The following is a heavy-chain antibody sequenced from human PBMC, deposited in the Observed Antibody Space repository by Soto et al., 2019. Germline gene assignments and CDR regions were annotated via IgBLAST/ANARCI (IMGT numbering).Heavy chain of an antibody. CDR3: ATKGDALNY. J-gene: IGHJ4*02. CDR2: INRDGSHK. D-gene: IGHD2-21*02. CDR1: GFTLRNSW. Sequence: EVQLVESGGGLVQPGGSLRLSCEGSGFTLRNSWMYWVRQAPGKGLEWVANINRDGSHKYYVDSVKGRFTISRDNAENSVFLQMNSLRAEDTAIYYCATKGDALNYWGQGTLVTVSS. V-gene: IGHV3-7*01.